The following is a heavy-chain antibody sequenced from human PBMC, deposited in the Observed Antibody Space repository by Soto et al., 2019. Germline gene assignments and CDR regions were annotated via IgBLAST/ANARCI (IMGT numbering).Heavy chain of an antibody. V-gene: IGHV3-23*01. J-gene: IGHJ3*01. Sequence: EVQLLESGGGLVQPGGSLRLSCAASGFTFTTYAMSWVRQAPGKGLEWVSDISDSGGNTYYADSVKGRFTISRDNSRDTLYLQMNSLRAADTAVYYCAKEMYSSGWADAFDFWGQGTMVTVSS. CDR1: GFTFTTYA. CDR3: AKEMYSSGWADAFDF. D-gene: IGHD6-19*01. CDR2: ISDSGGNT.